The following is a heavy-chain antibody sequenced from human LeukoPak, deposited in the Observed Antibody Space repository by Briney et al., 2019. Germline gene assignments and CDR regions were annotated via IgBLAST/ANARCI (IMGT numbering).Heavy chain of an antibody. CDR1: GGSFSGYY. CDR3: ARVRYYYDSSGYVDY. Sequence: PSETLSLTCAVYGGSFSGYYWSWIRQPPGKGLEWIGEINHSGSTNYNPSLKSRVTISVDTSKNQFPLKLSSVTAADTAVYYCARVRYYYDSSGYVDYWGQGTLVTVSS. D-gene: IGHD3-22*01. J-gene: IGHJ4*02. CDR2: INHSGST. V-gene: IGHV4-34*01.